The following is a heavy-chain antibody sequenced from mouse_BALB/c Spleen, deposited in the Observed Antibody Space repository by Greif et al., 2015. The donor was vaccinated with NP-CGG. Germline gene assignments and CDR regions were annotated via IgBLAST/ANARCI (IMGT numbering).Heavy chain of an antibody. CDR2: INPYNDGT. Sequence: LVESGPELVKPGASVKMSCKASGYTFTSYVMHWVKQKPGQGLEWIGYINPYNDGTKYNEKFKGKATLTSDKSSSTAYMELSSLTSEDSAVYYCARGGYDYDGGFAYWGQGTLVTVPA. D-gene: IGHD2-4*01. J-gene: IGHJ3*01. V-gene: IGHV1-14*01. CDR1: GYTFTSYV. CDR3: ARGGYDYDGGFAY.